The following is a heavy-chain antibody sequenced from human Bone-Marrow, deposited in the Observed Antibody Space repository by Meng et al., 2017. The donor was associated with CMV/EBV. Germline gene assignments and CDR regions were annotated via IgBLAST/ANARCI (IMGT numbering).Heavy chain of an antibody. CDR3: ARDLVGFEY. J-gene: IGHJ4*02. V-gene: IGHV4-34*01. CDR2: INHSGST. CDR1: GGSFSGYY. Sequence: LTCAVYGGSFSGYYWSWIRQPPGKGLEWIGEINHSGSTNYNPSLKSRVTISVDTSKNQFSLKLSSVTAADTAVYYCARDLVGFEYWGQGTLVTVSS. D-gene: IGHD2-2*01.